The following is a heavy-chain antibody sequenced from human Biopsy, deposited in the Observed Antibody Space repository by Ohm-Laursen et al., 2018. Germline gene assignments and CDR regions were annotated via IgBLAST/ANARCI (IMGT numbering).Heavy chain of an antibody. CDR3: ALQSVAQMKNFDY. J-gene: IGHJ4*02. V-gene: IGHV1-2*02. CDR1: GFSFTGYY. D-gene: IGHD6-19*01. CDR2: ISPKSGGT. Sequence: ASVKVSCKASGFSFTGYYIHWVQQAPGQGLEWMGWISPKSGGTNYAQKFQGNITMTKNTSMSTAYMEMSRLRSDDTAVYYCALQSVAQMKNFDYWGQGTLVTVSS.